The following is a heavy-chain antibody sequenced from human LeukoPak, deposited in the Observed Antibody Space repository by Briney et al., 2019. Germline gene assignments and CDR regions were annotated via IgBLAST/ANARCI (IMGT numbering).Heavy chain of an antibody. CDR2: INPNSGGT. CDR1: GYTFTGYY. V-gene: IGHV1-2*06. D-gene: IGHD2-2*01. CDR3: ARVGCSSTSCYGTFDY. J-gene: IGHJ4*02. Sequence: ASVKVSCKASGYTFTGYYMHWVRQAPGQGLEWMGRINPNSGGTNYAPKFQGRVTMTRDPSISTAYLELSRLRSDDTAVYYCARVGCSSTSCYGTFDYWGQGTLVTVSS.